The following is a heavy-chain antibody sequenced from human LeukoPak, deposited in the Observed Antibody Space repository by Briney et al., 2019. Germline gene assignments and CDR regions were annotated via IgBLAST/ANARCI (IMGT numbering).Heavy chain of an antibody. Sequence: PGGSLRLSCAASGFTFSSYGMHWVRQAPGKGLEWVAFIRYDGSNKYYADSVKGRFTISRGNSKNTLYLQMSSLRAEDTAVYYCAKDPPLVAYYFDYWGQGTLVTVSS. D-gene: IGHD3-9*01. CDR1: GFTFSSYG. J-gene: IGHJ4*02. CDR3: AKDPPLVAYYFDY. V-gene: IGHV3-30*02. CDR2: IRYDGSNK.